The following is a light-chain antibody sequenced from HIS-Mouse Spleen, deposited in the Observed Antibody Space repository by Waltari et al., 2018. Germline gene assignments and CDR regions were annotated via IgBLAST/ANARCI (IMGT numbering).Light chain of an antibody. V-gene: IGLV3-10*01. CDR2: EDS. CDR1: ALPNKY. CDR3: YSTDSSGNHRV. Sequence: SYELTQPPSVSVSPGQTARITCPGDALPNKYAYWYQQTSGQAPVVVIYEDSKRPSGIPERFSGSSSGTMATLTISGAQVEDEADYYCYSTDSSGNHRVFGGGTKLTVL. J-gene: IGLJ2*01.